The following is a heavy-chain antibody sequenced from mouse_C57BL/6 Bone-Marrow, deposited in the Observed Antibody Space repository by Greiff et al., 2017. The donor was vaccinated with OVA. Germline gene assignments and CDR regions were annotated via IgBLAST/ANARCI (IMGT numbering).Heavy chain of an antibody. CDR1: GFTFSGYG. CDR2: ISSGSSTI. D-gene: IGHD4-1*01. CDR3: AKLGRGAY. V-gene: IGHV5-17*01. J-gene: IGHJ3*01. Sequence: VKLVESGGGLVKPGGSLKLSCAASGFTFSGYGMHWVRQAPEKGLEWVAYISSGSSTIYYADTVKGRFTISRDNAKNTLFLQMTSLRSEDTAMYYCAKLGRGAYWGQGTLVTVSA.